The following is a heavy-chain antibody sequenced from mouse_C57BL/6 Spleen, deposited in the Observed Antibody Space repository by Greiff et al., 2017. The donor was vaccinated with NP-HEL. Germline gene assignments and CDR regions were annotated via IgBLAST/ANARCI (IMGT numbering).Heavy chain of an antibody. V-gene: IGHV14-4*01. CDR2: IDPANGDT. D-gene: IGHD2-4*01. J-gene: IGHJ3*01. Sequence: VQLQQSGAELVRPGASVKLSCTASGFNIKDDYMHWVKQRPEQGLEWIGWIDPANGDTEYASKFQGKATITADTSSNTAYLQLSSLTSEDTAVYYCSTGYDYDGDAWFAYWGQGTLVTVSA. CDR3: STGYDYDGDAWFAY. CDR1: GFNIKDDY.